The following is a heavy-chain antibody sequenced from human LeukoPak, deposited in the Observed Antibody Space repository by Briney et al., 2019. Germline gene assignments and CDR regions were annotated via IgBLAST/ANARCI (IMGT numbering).Heavy chain of an antibody. V-gene: IGHV3-21*01. CDR2: ISSSSGYI. CDR3: AREWGDFDY. CDR1: GFTFSSYS. Sequence: GGSLRLSCAASGFTFSSYSMNWVRQAPGKGLEWVSSISSSSGYIYYADSVKGRFTISRDNAKNSLYLQMNSLRAEDTAVYYCAREWGDFDYWGQGTLVTVSS. D-gene: IGHD3-16*01. J-gene: IGHJ4*02.